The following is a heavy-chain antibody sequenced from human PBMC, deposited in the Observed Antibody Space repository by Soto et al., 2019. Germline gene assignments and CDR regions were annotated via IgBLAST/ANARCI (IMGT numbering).Heavy chain of an antibody. V-gene: IGHV3-74*01. J-gene: IGHJ6*02. D-gene: IGHD3-10*01. CDR2: INSDGSTT. Sequence: EVQLVESGGGLVQPGGSLRLSCAASGFTFTTSWMHWVRQAPEKGLVWVSHINSDGSTTTYADSVRGRFTISRDNAKNTLYLQMNSLRVEDTAVYYCARDRDDGMDVWGQGTTVIVSS. CDR3: ARDRDDGMDV. CDR1: GFTFTTSW.